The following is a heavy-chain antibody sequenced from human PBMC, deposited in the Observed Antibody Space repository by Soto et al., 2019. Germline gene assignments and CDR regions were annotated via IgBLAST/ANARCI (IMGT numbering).Heavy chain of an antibody. CDR3: ARGVVVPAATPGWYFDL. Sequence: QVQLVQSGAEVKKPGSSVKVSCKASGGTFSSYAISWVRQAPGQGLEWMGGIIPIFGTANYAQKFQGRVTITADESTSTAYMELSSLRSEDTAVYYCARGVVVPAATPGWYFDLWGRGTLVTVSS. V-gene: IGHV1-69*01. D-gene: IGHD2-2*01. CDR2: IIPIFGTA. CDR1: GGTFSSYA. J-gene: IGHJ2*01.